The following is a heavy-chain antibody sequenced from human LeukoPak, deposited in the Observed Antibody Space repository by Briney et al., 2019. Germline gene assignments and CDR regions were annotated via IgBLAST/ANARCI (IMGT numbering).Heavy chain of an antibody. CDR2: INWNGGST. CDR1: GFTFDDYG. CDR3: ARANIPDMYSSGWYGDY. V-gene: IGHV3-20*04. J-gene: IGHJ4*02. Sequence: GPGGSLRLSCAASGFTFDDYGMSWVRQAPGKGLEWVSGINWNGGSTGYADSVKGRFTISRDNAKNSLYLQMNSLRAEDTALYYCARANIPDMYSSGWYGDYWGQGTLVTVSS. D-gene: IGHD6-19*01.